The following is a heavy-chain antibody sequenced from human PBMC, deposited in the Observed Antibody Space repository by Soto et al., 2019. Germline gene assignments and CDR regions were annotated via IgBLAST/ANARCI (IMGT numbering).Heavy chain of an antibody. V-gene: IGHV4-38-2*01. Sequence: PSETLSLTCDVSVEPMTGGDYWVWIRLSPGKGREWIGGSYYGGGTTYNPSLRSRLAISINTSKNQFSPWLRSVTAADTTLDYFGRGGYYFDAWGQGSLVTVSS. D-gene: IGHD3-16*01. CDR2: SYYGGGT. CDR1: VEPMTGGDY. J-gene: IGHJ4*02. CDR3: GRGGYYFDA.